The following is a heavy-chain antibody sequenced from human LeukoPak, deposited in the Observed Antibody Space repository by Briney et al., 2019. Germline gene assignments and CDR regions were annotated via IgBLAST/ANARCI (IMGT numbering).Heavy chain of an antibody. Sequence: PGGSLRLSCAASGFTFSSYAMHWVRQAPGKGLEWVAVISYDGSNKYYADSVKGRFTISRDNSENTLYLQMNSLRAEDTAVYYCARAGKYGDYAYWGQGTLVTVSS. J-gene: IGHJ4*02. CDR2: ISYDGSNK. CDR3: ARAGKYGDYAY. CDR1: GFTFSSYA. D-gene: IGHD4-17*01. V-gene: IGHV3-30-3*01.